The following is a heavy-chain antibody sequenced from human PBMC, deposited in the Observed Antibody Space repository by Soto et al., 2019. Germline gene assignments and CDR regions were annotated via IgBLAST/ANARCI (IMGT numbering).Heavy chain of an antibody. V-gene: IGHV2-5*02. CDR1: GLSLRTTGVG. J-gene: IGHJ6*02. D-gene: IGHD2-21*02. CDR3: VQSRCGSDCLQIYSSHSYSGLDV. CDR2: LYWDDDK. Sequence: QITLKESGPTLVKPTQTLTLTCTFSGLSLRTTGVGVGWVRQPPGKALEWLALLYWDDDKRYSPSLKSRLTITKDTSEKQVVLTMTNMDTVDTATYYCVQSRCGSDCLQIYSSHSYSGLDVWGQGTTVTVSS.